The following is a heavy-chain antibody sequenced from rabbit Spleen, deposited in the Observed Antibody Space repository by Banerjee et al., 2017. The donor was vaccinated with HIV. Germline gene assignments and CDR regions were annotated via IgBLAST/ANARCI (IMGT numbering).Heavy chain of an antibody. D-gene: IGHD1-1*01. J-gene: IGHJ6*01. CDR2: ITTDSNT. Sequence: QEQLEESGGDLVKPGASLTLTCTASGFTFSSYWMSWVRQAPGKGLEWIGYITTDSNTYYASWAKGRFTISKTSSTTVTLQVTRLTAADTATYFCARDTSSSFSSYGMDLWGPGTLVTVS. CDR3: ARDTSSSFSSYGMDL. V-gene: IGHV1S45*01. CDR1: GFTFSSYW.